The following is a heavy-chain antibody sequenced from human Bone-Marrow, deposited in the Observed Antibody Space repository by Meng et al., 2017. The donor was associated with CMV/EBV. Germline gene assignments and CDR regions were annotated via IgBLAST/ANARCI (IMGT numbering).Heavy chain of an antibody. CDR3: ARADHGSSWYNHFDY. D-gene: IGHD6-13*01. V-gene: IGHV3-30*03. CDR1: GFTFSSYS. Sequence: GESLKISCAASGFTFSSYSMNWVRQAPGKGLEWVAVISYDGSNKYYADSVKGRFTISRDNSENTLYLQMNSLRAEDTAVYYCARADHGSSWYNHFDYWGQGTLVPVSS. CDR2: ISYDGSNK. J-gene: IGHJ4*02.